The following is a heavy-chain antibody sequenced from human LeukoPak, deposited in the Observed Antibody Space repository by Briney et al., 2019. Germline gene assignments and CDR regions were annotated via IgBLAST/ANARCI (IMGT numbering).Heavy chain of an antibody. CDR1: GYTFTGYY. D-gene: IGHD6-13*01. V-gene: IGHV1-2*04. Sequence: GASVKVSCKASGYTFTGYYMHWVRQAPGQGLEWMGWINPNSGGTNYAQKFQGWVTMTRDTSISTAYMELSRLRSDDTAVYYCARSLPQDYQQLSWWFDPWGQGTLVTVSS. CDR3: ARSLPQDYQQLSWWFDP. J-gene: IGHJ5*02. CDR2: INPNSGGT.